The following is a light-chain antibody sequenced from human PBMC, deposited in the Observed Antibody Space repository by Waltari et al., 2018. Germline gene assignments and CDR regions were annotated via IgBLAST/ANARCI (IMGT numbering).Light chain of an antibody. CDR3: SSYAGSKFWV. CDR1: SSDVGGYNY. J-gene: IGLJ3*02. V-gene: IGLV2-8*01. CDR2: EVS. Sequence: QSALTQPPSASGSPGQSVTIPCTGTSSDVGGYNYVSWFQQRPGKAPKVMIYEVSKRPSGVPDRFSGSKSGNTAFLIVSGLQAEDEADYYCSSYAGSKFWVFGGGTKLTVL.